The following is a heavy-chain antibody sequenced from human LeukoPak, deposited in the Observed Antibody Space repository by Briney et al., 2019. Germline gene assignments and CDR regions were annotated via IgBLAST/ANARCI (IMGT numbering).Heavy chain of an antibody. V-gene: IGHV3-23*01. CDR2: ISNNGGYT. J-gene: IGHJ4*02. Sequence: GGSLRLSCAASGFTFSSSAMGWVRQAPGKGLEWVSAISNNGGYTYYADSVQGRFTISRDNSKSTLCLQMNSLRAEDTAVYYCVVDTAMVPFDYWGQGTLVTVSS. D-gene: IGHD5-18*01. CDR1: GFTFSSSA. CDR3: VVDTAMVPFDY.